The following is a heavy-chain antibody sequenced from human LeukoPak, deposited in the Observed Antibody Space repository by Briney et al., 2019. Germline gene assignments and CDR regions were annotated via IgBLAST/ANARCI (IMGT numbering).Heavy chain of an antibody. J-gene: IGHJ4*02. CDR2: LSPNGDST. V-gene: IGHV3-64*01. D-gene: IGHD3-10*01. Sequence: GGSLRLSCAAFGFTFDNYALHWVRQAPGKGLECVSGLSPNGDSTYYANSVKGRFTISRDNPQHTLFLQMGSLRVEDTAVYYCARTYSYGAGTYSSFGYWGQGTLVTVSP. CDR1: GFTFDNYA. CDR3: ARTYSYGAGTYSSFGY.